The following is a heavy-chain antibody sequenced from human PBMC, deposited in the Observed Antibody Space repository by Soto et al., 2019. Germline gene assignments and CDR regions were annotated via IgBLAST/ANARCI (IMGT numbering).Heavy chain of an antibody. J-gene: IGHJ4*02. CDR3: ARDRVDCSSTSCPNFDY. CDR1: GGTFSSYA. Sequence: ASVKVSCKASGGTFSSYAISWVRQAPGQGLEWMGGIIPIFGTANYAQKFQGRVTITADKSTSTAYMELSSLRSEDTAVYYCARDRVDCSSTSCPNFDYWGQGTLVTVSS. CDR2: IIPIFGTA. D-gene: IGHD2-2*01. V-gene: IGHV1-69*06.